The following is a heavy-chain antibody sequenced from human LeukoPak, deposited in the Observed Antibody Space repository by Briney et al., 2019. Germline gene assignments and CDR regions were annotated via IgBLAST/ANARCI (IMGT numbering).Heavy chain of an antibody. Sequence: GGSLRLSCAASGFTFSRAWMSWVRQAPGKGLEWISYIHERGSPIYYADSVKGRFTISRDNAKNSLYLQMNSLRAEDTAVYYCARDFDYWGQGTLVTVSS. J-gene: IGHJ4*02. V-gene: IGHV3-48*01. CDR2: IHERGSPI. CDR3: ARDFDY. CDR1: GFTFSRAW.